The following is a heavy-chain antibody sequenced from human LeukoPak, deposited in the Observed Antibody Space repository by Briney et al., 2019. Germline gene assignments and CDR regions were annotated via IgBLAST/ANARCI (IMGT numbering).Heavy chain of an antibody. CDR1: GFTFSSYE. CDR2: ISSNGGST. Sequence: GGSLRLSCAASGFTFSSYEMNWVRQAPGKGLEYVSAISSNGGSTYYANSVKGRFTISRDNSKNTLYLQMNSLRAEDTAVYYCAKGRGWEASYYYYYMDVWGKGTTVTISS. V-gene: IGHV3-64*01. CDR3: AKGRGWEASYYYYYMDV. J-gene: IGHJ6*03. D-gene: IGHD1-26*01.